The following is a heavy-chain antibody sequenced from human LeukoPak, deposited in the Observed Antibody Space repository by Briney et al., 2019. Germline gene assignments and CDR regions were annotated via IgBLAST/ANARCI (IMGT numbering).Heavy chain of an antibody. Sequence: SETLSLTCTVSGGSISSSSYYWGWIRQPPGKGLEWIGSIYYSGSTYYNPSLKSRVTISVDTSKNQFSLKLSSVTAADTAVYYCASAEQQLVGGLYYWGQGTLVTVSS. V-gene: IGHV4-39*07. CDR1: GGSISSSSYY. D-gene: IGHD6-13*01. CDR3: ASAEQQLVGGLYY. CDR2: IYYSGST. J-gene: IGHJ4*02.